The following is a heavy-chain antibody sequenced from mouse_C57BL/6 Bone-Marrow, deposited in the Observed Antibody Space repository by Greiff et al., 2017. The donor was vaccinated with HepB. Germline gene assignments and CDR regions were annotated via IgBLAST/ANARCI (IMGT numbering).Heavy chain of an antibody. J-gene: IGHJ1*03. Sequence: VQLKQSVAELVRPGASVKSSCTASGFNIKNTYMHWVKQRPEQGLEWIGRIDPANGNTKYAPKFQGKATITADTSSNTAYLQLSSLTSEDTAIYYCATHYYGSSHWYFDVWGTGTTVTVSS. CDR1: GFNIKNTY. CDR2: IDPANGNT. D-gene: IGHD1-1*01. CDR3: ATHYYGSSHWYFDV. V-gene: IGHV14-3*01.